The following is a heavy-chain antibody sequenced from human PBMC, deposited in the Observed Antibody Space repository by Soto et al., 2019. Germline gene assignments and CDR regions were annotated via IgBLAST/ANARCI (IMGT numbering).Heavy chain of an antibody. Sequence: QVQLVESGGGVVQPGGSLRLSCAASGFTFSSYAMHWVRQAPGKGLEWVAILWYDGSNKYYADSVEGRFTISRDNSENTLYLQMNSLRAEDTAMYYCARGGIVARPDYWGQGTLVTVSS. CDR2: LWYDGSNK. D-gene: IGHD6-6*01. J-gene: IGHJ4*02. CDR3: ARGGIVARPDY. V-gene: IGHV3-33*01. CDR1: GFTFSSYA.